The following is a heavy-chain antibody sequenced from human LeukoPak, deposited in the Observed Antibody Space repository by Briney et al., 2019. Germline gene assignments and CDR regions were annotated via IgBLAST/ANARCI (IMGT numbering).Heavy chain of an antibody. V-gene: IGHV4-39*01. J-gene: IGHJ6*02. CDR2: IFYSGSA. D-gene: IGHD1-26*01. CDR1: GGSITSDSYY. CDR3: ARLRGGSYAPDAYFYYGMDV. Sequence: SETLSLTCTVSGGSITSDSYYWGWICQPPGKGLKWIGSIFYSGSAYYNPSLKSRVTVSVDTSKNQFSLKLRSVTASDTAVYYCARLRGGSYAPDAYFYYGMDVWGQGTTVIVSS.